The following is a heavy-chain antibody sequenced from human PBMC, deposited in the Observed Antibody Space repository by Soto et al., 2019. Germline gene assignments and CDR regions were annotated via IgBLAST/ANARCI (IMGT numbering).Heavy chain of an antibody. V-gene: IGHV3-48*03. CDR3: ARENLRDAIDI. CDR1: EFDFRIYE. J-gene: IGHJ3*02. CDR2: IRANDESI. Sequence: PWGALLVSCVSSEFDFRIYEMNWVRQAPGKGLEWVSNIRANDESIYYADSVKGRVSVSRDNAKNSLFLEMNSLRVDDTAVYYCARENLRDAIDIWGQGTMVTVSS.